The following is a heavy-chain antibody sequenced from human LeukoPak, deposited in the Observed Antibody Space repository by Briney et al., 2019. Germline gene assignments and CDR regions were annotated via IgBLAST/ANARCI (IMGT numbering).Heavy chain of an antibody. CDR1: GGSISSSSYY. J-gene: IGHJ6*03. V-gene: IGHV4-61*02. D-gene: IGHD3-10*01. CDR2: IYTSGST. CDR3: ARDLMVRGVIPYYYYMDV. Sequence: SETLSLTCTVSGGSISSSSYYWSWIRQPAGKGLEWIGRIYTSGSTNYNPSLKSRVTISVDTSKNQFSLKLSSVTAADTAVYYCARDLMVRGVIPYYYYMDVWGKGTTVTVSS.